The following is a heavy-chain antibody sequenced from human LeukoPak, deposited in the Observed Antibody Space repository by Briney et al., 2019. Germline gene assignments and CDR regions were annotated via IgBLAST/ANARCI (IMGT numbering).Heavy chain of an antibody. CDR2: ISYDVSNK. V-gene: IGHV3-30-3*01. D-gene: IGHD2-2*01. CDR1: GFTFSSYA. J-gene: IGHJ4*02. Sequence: PGGPLRLSCAASGFTFSSYAMHWVRQAPGKGLEWVAVISYDVSNKYYADSVKGRFTISRDNSKNTLYLQMNSLRAEDTALYYCAKGDYCSSTSCPLGYWGQGTLVTVSS. CDR3: AKGDYCSSTSCPLGY.